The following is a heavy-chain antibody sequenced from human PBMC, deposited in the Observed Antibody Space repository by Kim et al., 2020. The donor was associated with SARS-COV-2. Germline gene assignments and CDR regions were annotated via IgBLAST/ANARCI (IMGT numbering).Heavy chain of an antibody. V-gene: IGHV1-2*04. CDR2: INPNSGGT. Sequence: ASVKVSCKASGYTFTGYYMHWVRQAPGQGLEWMGWINPNSGGTNYAQKFQGWVTMTRDTSISTAYMELSRLRSDDTAVYYCARDSEPYNWNDVAYYYYGMDVWAKGPRSPSP. D-gene: IGHD1-1*01. J-gene: IGHJ6*02. CDR3: ARDSEPYNWNDVAYYYYGMDV. CDR1: GYTFTGYY.